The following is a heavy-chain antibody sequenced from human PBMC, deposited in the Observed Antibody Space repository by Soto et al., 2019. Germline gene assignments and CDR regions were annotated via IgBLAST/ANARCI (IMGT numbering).Heavy chain of an antibody. CDR2: IYYSGST. Sequence: PSETLSLTCTVSGGSISSGDYYWSWIRQPPGKGLEWIGYIYYSGSTYYNPSLKSRVTISVDTSKNQFSLKLSSVTAADTAVYYCARALGYTVVTNFDYWGQGTLVTVSS. D-gene: IGHD2-21*02. J-gene: IGHJ4*02. V-gene: IGHV4-30-4*01. CDR3: ARALGYTVVTNFDY. CDR1: GGSISSGDYY.